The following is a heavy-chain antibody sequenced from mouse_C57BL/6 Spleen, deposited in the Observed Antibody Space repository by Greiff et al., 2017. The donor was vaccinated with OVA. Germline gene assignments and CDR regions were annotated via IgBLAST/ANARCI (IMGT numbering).Heavy chain of an antibody. V-gene: IGHV1-61*01. D-gene: IGHD1-3*01. Sequence: VQLQQPGAELVRPGSSVKLSCKASGYTFTSYWMDWVKQRPGQGLEWIGNIYPSDSETHYNQKFKDKATLTVDKSASTAYMQLSSLTSEDSAVYDCARSGSSNYFDYWGQGTTLTVSS. CDR3: ARSGSSNYFDY. CDR1: GYTFTSYW. CDR2: IYPSDSET. J-gene: IGHJ2*01.